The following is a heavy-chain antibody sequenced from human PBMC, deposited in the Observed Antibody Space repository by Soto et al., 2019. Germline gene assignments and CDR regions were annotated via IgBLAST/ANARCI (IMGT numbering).Heavy chain of an antibody. CDR3: ERVFPMGAFDI. V-gene: IGHV3-53*01. J-gene: IGHJ3*02. CDR1: GFNFSDYA. Sequence: GGSLRLSCAASGFNFSDYAMHWVRQAPGKGLEWASVIYSGGSTYYADSVKGRFTISRDNSKNTLYLQMNSLRAEDTAVYYCERVFPMGAFDIWGQGTMVTVSS. D-gene: IGHD2-8*01. CDR2: IYSGGST.